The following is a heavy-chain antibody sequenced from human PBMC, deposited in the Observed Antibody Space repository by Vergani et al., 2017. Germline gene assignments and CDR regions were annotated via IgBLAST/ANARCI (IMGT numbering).Heavy chain of an antibody. V-gene: IGHV4-61*02. D-gene: IGHD3-22*01. CDR1: GGSISSGSYY. Sequence: QVQLQESGQGLVKPSQTLSLTCTVSGGSISSGSYYWSWIRQPAGKGLEWIGRIYTSGSTNYNPSLKSRVTISVDTSKNQFSLKLSSVTAADTAVYYCARSTYYYDSSGYPASFDYWGQGTLVTVSS. CDR3: ARSTYYYDSSGYPASFDY. CDR2: IYTSGST. J-gene: IGHJ4*02.